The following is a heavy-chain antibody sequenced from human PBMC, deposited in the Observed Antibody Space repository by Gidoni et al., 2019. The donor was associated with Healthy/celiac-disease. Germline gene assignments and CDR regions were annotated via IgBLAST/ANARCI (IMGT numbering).Heavy chain of an antibody. CDR3: AREIYYYDSSGYYNWFDP. CDR2: IYYSGST. CDR1: GGPISSYY. Sequence: QVQLQESGPGLVKPSETLSPTCTVSGGPISSYYWSWIRQPPGKGLEWIGYIYYSGSTNYNPSLKSRVTISVDTSKNQFSLKLSSVTAADTAVYYCAREIYYYDSSGYYNWFDPWGQGTLVTVSS. V-gene: IGHV4-59*01. D-gene: IGHD3-22*01. J-gene: IGHJ5*02.